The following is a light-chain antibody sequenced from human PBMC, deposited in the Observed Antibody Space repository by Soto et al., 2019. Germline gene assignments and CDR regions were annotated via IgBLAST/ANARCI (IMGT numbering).Light chain of an antibody. CDR2: GAS. Sequence: EIVLTQSPGTLSLSPGERATLSCRASQSVSSTHLAWYQQKPGQAPRLLIFGASNRATGIPDRFSGSGSGTDFTLTISRLEPEDFAVYYCQHFGSSLWTFGQGTKVEIK. CDR3: QHFGSSLWT. J-gene: IGKJ1*01. V-gene: IGKV3-20*01. CDR1: QSVSSTH.